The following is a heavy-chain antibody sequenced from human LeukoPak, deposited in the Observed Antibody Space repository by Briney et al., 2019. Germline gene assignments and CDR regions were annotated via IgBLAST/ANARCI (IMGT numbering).Heavy chain of an antibody. CDR1: GFTFSSYA. J-gene: IGHJ4*02. D-gene: IGHD4-17*01. CDR3: ARSTTVTTFDY. CDR2: ISGSGGGT. V-gene: IGHV3-23*01. Sequence: GGSLRLSCAASGFTFSSYAMSWVRQAPGKGLEWVSAISGSGGGTYYADSVKGRFTISRDNSKNTLYLQMNSLRAEDTAVYYCARSTTVTTFDYWGQGTLVTVSS.